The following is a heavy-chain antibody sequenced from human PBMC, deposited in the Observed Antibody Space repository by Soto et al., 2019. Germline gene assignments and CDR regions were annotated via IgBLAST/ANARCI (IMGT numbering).Heavy chain of an antibody. D-gene: IGHD3-22*01. J-gene: IGHJ4*02. CDR3: AREGRTYYYDSSGYYSPWVY. CDR2: IIPIFGTA. V-gene: IGHV1-69*13. CDR1: GGTFSSYA. Sequence: SVKVSCKASGGTFSSYAISWVRQAPGQGLEWMGGIIPIFGTANYAQKFQGRVTITADESTSTAYMELSSLRSEDTAVYYCAREGRTYYYDSSGYYSPWVYWGQGTLVNVS.